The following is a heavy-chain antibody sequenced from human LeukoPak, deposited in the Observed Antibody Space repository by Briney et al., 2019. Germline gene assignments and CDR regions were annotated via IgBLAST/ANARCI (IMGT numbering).Heavy chain of an antibody. CDR2: IYHSGST. D-gene: IGHD6-19*01. V-gene: IGHV4-4*02. CDR1: GGSISSGNW. CDR3: AAIHSGYSSGWYGYYYGMDV. J-gene: IGHJ6*02. Sequence: SETLSLTCAVSGGSISSGNWWSWVRQPPGKGLEWIGEIYHSGSTNYNPSLKSRVTISVDKSKNQFSLKLSSVTAADTAVYYCAAIHSGYSSGWYGYYYGMDVWGQGTTVTVSS.